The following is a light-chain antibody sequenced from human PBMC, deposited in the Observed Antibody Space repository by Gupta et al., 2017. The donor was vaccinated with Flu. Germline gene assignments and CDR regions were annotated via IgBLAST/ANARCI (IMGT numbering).Light chain of an antibody. V-gene: IGKV3-20*01. CDR3: QQFVSPPLT. Sequence: GPLPLLPGGPTSLSSSASQIVSIAYIAWYQQTPGQAPRLLIYGASGRAAAIPERFSGSGSGTDFTLTISRLEPGDFAVYYCQQFVSPPLTFGQGTKVEIK. CDR1: QIVSIAY. CDR2: GAS. J-gene: IGKJ1*01.